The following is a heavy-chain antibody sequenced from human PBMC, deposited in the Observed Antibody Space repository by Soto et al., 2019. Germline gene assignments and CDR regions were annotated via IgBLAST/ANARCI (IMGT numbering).Heavy chain of an antibody. V-gene: IGHV1-18*04. CDR3: ARGGYCSGGSCYSFGGSDYYGMDV. Sequence: QVQLVQSGAEVKKPGASVKVSCKASGYTFTSYGISWVRQAPGQGLEWMGWISAYNGNTNYAQKLQGRVTMTTDTSTSTAYMELRSLRSDDTAVYYWARGGYCSGGSCYSFGGSDYYGMDVWGQGTTVTVSS. CDR1: GYTFTSYG. CDR2: ISAYNGNT. D-gene: IGHD2-15*01. J-gene: IGHJ6*02.